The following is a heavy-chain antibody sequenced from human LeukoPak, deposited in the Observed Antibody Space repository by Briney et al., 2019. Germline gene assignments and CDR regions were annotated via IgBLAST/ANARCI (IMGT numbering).Heavy chain of an antibody. CDR3: VRGIMYGDYGTFDS. V-gene: IGHV1-2*02. CDR1: GYTFTAYF. Sequence: ASVKVSCKASGYTFTAYFLHWVRQASGQGFEWMGWMNPNNGATHYVQKFQGRVSMTRDTSISTAYLDLGSLGSDDSAVYFCVRGIMYGDYGTFDSWGQGTLVTVSS. D-gene: IGHD4-17*01. CDR2: MNPNNGAT. J-gene: IGHJ4*02.